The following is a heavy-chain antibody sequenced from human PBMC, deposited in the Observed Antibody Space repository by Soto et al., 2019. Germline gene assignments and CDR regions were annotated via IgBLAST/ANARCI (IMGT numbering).Heavy chain of an antibody. Sequence: SETLSLTCAVYGGSFSGYYWSWIRQPPGKGLEWIGEINHSGSTNYNPSLKSRVTISVDTSKNQFSLKLSSVTAADTAVYYCARAKPLTISALDYWGQGTLVTVSS. J-gene: IGHJ4*02. CDR1: GGSFSGYY. CDR2: INHSGST. CDR3: ARAKPLTISALDY. D-gene: IGHD4-17*01. V-gene: IGHV4-34*01.